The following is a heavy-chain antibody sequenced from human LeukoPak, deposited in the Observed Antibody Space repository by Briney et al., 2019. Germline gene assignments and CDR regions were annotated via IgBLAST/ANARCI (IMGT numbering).Heavy chain of an antibody. CDR3: ARVDCSGGSCYSPFDY. D-gene: IGHD2-15*01. V-gene: IGHV3-21*01. Sequence: GGSLRLSCAASGFTVSSYSMNWVGQAQGKGLEWVSSISSSSSYIYYADSVKGRFTISRDNAKNSLYLQMNSLRAEDTAVYYCARVDCSGGSCYSPFDYWGQGTLLTVSS. J-gene: IGHJ4*02. CDR1: GFTVSSYS. CDR2: ISSSSSYI.